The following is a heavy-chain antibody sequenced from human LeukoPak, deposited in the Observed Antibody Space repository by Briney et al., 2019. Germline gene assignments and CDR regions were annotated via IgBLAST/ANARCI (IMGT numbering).Heavy chain of an antibody. CDR2: INARGDT. CDR3: ARGQVPAARGYNWFDP. V-gene: IGHV4-34*01. CDR1: GWSFNDYY. D-gene: IGHD2-2*01. J-gene: IGHJ5*02. Sequence: SETLSLTCAVYGWSFNDYYWNWIRQPPGKGLEWIGDINARGDTNFNPSLKSRVTISVDTSKRQFSLRLTSTIAADTALYYCARGQVPAARGYNWFDPWGQGTLVTVSS.